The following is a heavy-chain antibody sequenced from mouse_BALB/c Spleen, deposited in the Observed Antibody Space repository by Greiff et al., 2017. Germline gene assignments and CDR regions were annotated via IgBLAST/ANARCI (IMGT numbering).Heavy chain of an antibody. CDR1: GFAFSSYD. D-gene: IGHD2-3*01. CDR2: ISSGGGST. J-gene: IGHJ3*01. V-gene: IGHV5-12-1*01. CDR3: ATYDGYPWFAY. Sequence: EVKLVESGGGLVKPGGSLKLSCAASGFAFSSYDMSWVRQTPEKRLEWVAYISSGGGSTYYPDTVKGRFTISRDNAKNTLYLQMTSLRSEDTAMYYCATYDGYPWFAYWGQGTLVTVSA.